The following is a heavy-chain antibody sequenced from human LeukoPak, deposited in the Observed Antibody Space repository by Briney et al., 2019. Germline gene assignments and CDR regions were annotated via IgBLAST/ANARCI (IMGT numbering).Heavy chain of an antibody. CDR2: IIPILGTA. CDR1: GGTFSRYA. D-gene: IGHD3-3*01. V-gene: IGHV1-69*13. CDR3: ASGPLEWSPYYYYYMDV. Sequence: ASVKVSCKSSGGTFSRYAFIWVRQAPGQGLEWMGGIIPILGTANYAQKFQGRVTISADESTSTAYMELSSLRSEDTAVYYCASGPLEWSPYYYYYMDVWGKGTTVTVSS. J-gene: IGHJ6*03.